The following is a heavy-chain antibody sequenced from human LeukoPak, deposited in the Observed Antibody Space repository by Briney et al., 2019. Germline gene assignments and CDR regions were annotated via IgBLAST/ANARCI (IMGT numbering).Heavy chain of an antibody. CDR2: INHSGST. D-gene: IGHD3-10*01. Sequence: SETLFLTCAVHGGSFSGYYWSWIRQPPGKGLEWIGEINHSGSTNYNPSLQSRVTISVDTSKNQFSLKLSSVTAADTAVYYCARGRYYGSGSYVRGRGEWFDPWGQGTLVTVSS. CDR1: GGSFSGYY. J-gene: IGHJ5*02. CDR3: ARGRYYGSGSYVRGRGEWFDP. V-gene: IGHV4-34*01.